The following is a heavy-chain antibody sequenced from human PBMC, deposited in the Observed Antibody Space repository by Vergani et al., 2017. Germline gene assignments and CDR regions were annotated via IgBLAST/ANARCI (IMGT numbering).Heavy chain of an antibody. Sequence: QVQLVQSGAEVKKPGSSVKVSCKASGATFRSNTISWVRQVPGQGLEWMGRTIPVLGKTKYAQDFQCRLTISADTSTSTAYMELTSLRSRDTAAYYCAIDPRGYGGNPEDYHYGMDVWAQGTTVTVSS. CDR1: GATFRSNT. CDR2: TIPVLGKT. D-gene: IGHD4/OR15-4a*01. J-gene: IGHJ6*02. CDR3: AIDPRGYGGNPEDYHYGMDV. V-gene: IGHV1-69*08.